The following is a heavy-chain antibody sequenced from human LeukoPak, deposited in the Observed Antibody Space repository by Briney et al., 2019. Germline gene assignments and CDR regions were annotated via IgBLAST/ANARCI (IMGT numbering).Heavy chain of an antibody. CDR1: GFTFSSYA. CDR2: IVGSDAST. J-gene: IGHJ2*01. Sequence: AGSLSLSCAASGFTFSSYALNWVRQPRGKGVEWVSAIVGSDASTYYADSVNGGFTISLDNPKNPLHLQMSSLRAEDTAIYHCAKVRVVGDYNWFFDLWGRGTLVTVS. D-gene: IGHD4-17*01. V-gene: IGHV3-23*01. CDR3: AKVRVVGDYNWFFDL.